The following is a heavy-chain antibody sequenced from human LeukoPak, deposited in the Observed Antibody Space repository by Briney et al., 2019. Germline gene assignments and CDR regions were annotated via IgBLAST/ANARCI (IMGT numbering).Heavy chain of an antibody. D-gene: IGHD2-2*01. Sequence: GGSLRLSCAASGFTFSTYWMSWVRQAPGKGLEWVANIKQDRSDKYYVDSVKGRFTISRDNAKNSLFLQMNSLRAEDTAVYYCARVRCSSNSCFPDYWGQGTLVTVSS. J-gene: IGHJ4*02. V-gene: IGHV3-7*01. CDR2: IKQDRSDK. CDR1: GFTFSTYW. CDR3: ARVRCSSNSCFPDY.